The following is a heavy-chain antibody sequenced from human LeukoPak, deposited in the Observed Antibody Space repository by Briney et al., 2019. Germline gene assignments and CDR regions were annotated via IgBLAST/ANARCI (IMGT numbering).Heavy chain of an antibody. CDR1: GFTFSSYA. J-gene: IGHJ4*02. CDR2: ISGSGGST. V-gene: IGHV3-23*01. Sequence: GGSLRLSCAASGFTFSSYAMSWVRQAPGKGLEWVSAISGSGGSTYYADSVKGRFTISRDNSKNTLYLQMNSLRAEDTAVYYCAKLPYYDGRPRTFIDYWGQGTLVTVSS. CDR3: AKLPYYDGRPRTFIDY. D-gene: IGHD3-22*01.